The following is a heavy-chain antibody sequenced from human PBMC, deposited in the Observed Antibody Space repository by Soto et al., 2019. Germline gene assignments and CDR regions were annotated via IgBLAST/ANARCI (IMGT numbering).Heavy chain of an antibody. J-gene: IGHJ4*02. CDR1: GFTFSSYA. V-gene: IGHV3-64*01. D-gene: IGHD2-15*01. CDR2: ISSNGGST. Sequence: PGGSLRLSCAASGFTFSSYAMHWVRQAPGKGLEYVSAISSNGGSTYYANSVKGRFTISRDNSKNTLYLQMGSLRAEDMAVYYCARDVGYCSGGSCYETLFDYWGQGTLVTVSS. CDR3: ARDVGYCSGGSCYETLFDY.